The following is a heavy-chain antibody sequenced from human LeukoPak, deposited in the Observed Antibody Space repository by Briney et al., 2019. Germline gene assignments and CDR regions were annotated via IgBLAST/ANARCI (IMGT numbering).Heavy chain of an antibody. V-gene: IGHV1-2*02. CDR3: AKAPANYVDTAMGTFDY. CDR1: GYTFTDYF. Sequence: ASVKVSCKASGYTFTDYFIHWVRQAPGQGLEWMGWVNPHSGGRNLAQKFQGRVTMTRDTSSTTAYLELSGLTSDDTAMYYCAKAPANYVDTAMGTFDYWGQGTLVTVSS. D-gene: IGHD5-18*01. CDR2: VNPHSGGR. J-gene: IGHJ4*02.